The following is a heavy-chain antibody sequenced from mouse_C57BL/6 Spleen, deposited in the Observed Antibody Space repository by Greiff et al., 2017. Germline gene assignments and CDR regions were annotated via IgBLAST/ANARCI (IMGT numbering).Heavy chain of an antibody. CDR1: GFTFSNYW. D-gene: IGHD2-12*01. J-gene: IGHJ1*03. CDR2: IRLKSDNYAT. Sequence: DVKLQESGGGLVQPGGSMKLSCVASGFTFSNYWMNWVRQSPEKGLEWVAQIRLKSDNYATHYAESVKGRFTISRDDSKSSVYLQMNNLRAEDTGIYYCTGYDSYWYFDVWGTGTTVTVSS. CDR3: TGYDSYWYFDV. V-gene: IGHV6-3*01.